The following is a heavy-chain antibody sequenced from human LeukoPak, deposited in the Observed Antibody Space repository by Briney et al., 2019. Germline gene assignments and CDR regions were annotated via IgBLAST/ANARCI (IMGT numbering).Heavy chain of an antibody. CDR2: INPSGGST. D-gene: IGHD6-6*01. CDR1: GYTFTSYY. V-gene: IGHV1-46*01. J-gene: IGHJ3*02. CDR3: ARTSLAARRRGDDAFDI. Sequence: ASVKVSCKASGYTFTSYYMLWVRQAPGQGLEWMGIINPSGGSTSYAQKFQGRVTMTRDTSTSTVYMELSSLRSEDTAVYYCARTSLAARRRGDDAFDIWGQGTMVTVSS.